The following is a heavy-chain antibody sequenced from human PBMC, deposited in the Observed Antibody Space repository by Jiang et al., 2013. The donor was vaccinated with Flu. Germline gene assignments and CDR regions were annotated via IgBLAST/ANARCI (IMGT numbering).Heavy chain of an antibody. J-gene: IGHJ4*02. D-gene: IGHD1-1*01. V-gene: IGHV1-3*01. Sequence: SCKASGYTFTTYSVHWVRQAPGQRLEWMGRINAGNGDTKYSQKFQGRVTISRDTSASTAYMELSSLRFEDTAVYYCARGPWGTPFGDYWGQGTLVTVSS. CDR3: ARGPWGTPFGDY. CDR1: GYTFTTYS. CDR2: INAGNGDT.